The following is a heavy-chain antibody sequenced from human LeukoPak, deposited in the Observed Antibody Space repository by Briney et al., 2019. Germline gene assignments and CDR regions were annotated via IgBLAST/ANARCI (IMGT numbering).Heavy chain of an antibody. V-gene: IGHV3-11*01. D-gene: IGHD2-15*01. CDR2: ISSSGSTI. Sequence: GGSLRLSCAASGFTFSDYYMSWIRQAPGRGLEWVSYISSSGSTIYYADSVKGRFTISRDKAKNSLYLQMNSLRAEDTAVYYCARADRPKRGFDIWGQGTMVTVSS. CDR3: ARADRPKRGFDI. CDR1: GFTFSDYY. J-gene: IGHJ3*02.